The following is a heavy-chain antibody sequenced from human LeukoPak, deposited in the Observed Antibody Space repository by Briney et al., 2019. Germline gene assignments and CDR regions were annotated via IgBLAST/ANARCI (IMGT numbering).Heavy chain of an antibody. CDR3: ARHSTVTPFDY. CDR2: INHSGST. V-gene: IGHV4-34*01. Sequence: SETLSLTCAVYGGSFSGYYWSWIRQPPGKGLEWIGEINHSGSTNYNPSLKSRVTISVDTSKDQFSLKLSSVTAADTAVYYCARHSTVTPFDYWGQGTLVTVSS. CDR1: GGSFSGYY. D-gene: IGHD4-17*01. J-gene: IGHJ4*02.